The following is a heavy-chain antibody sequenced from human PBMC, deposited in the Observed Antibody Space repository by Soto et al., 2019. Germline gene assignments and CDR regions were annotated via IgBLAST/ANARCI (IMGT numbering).Heavy chain of an antibody. CDR3: AKATKYNYAMDV. J-gene: IGHJ6*02. CDR2: VNWNGRTT. V-gene: IGHV3-20*04. CDR1: GFTFDDSV. Sequence: PGGSMRLSSAASGFTFDDSVMRWVRQAQGKGLEWVASVNWNGRTTPYAAAVKGRFSVSRDNDKNSLYLEMTSLRPTDTALYFCAKATKYNYAMDVWGQGIMVTVSS.